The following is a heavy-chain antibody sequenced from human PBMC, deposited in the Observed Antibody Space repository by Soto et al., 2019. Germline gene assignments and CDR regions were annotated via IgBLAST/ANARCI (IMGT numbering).Heavy chain of an antibody. J-gene: IGHJ1*01. V-gene: IGHV1-18*04. Sequence: GASVKVSCKASGYSFHNYGIIWVRQAPGQGLEWMGWISGQIAKTNFAQKCQGRVSMTTDTSTNTAYMELSSLRSDDTAIYYCARGPPSGSFSLTPRFWGHGSVVTVSS. CDR1: GYSFHNYG. CDR3: ARGPPSGSFSLTPRF. D-gene: IGHD1-26*01. CDR2: ISGQIAKT.